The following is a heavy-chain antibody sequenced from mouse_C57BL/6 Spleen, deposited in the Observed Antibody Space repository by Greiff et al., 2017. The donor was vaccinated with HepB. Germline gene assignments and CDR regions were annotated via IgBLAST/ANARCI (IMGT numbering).Heavy chain of an antibody. Sequence: EVKVVESGGGLVQSGRSLRLSCATSGFTFSDFYMEWVRQAPGKGLEWIAASRNKANDYTTEYSASVKGRFIVSRDTSQSILYLQMNALRAEDTAIYYGASDAYYAMDYWGQGTSVTVAS. J-gene: IGHJ4*01. CDR3: ASDAYYAMDY. CDR1: GFTFSDFY. V-gene: IGHV7-1*01. CDR2: SRNKANDYTT.